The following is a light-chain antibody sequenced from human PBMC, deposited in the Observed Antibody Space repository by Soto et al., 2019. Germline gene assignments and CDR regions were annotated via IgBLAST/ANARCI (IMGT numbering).Light chain of an antibody. Sequence: IQMTQSPSTLSASVGDRVTITCRASQSISSWLAWYQQKLGRAPKLLIYDASSLESGVPSRFSGSGYGTEFTLTISGLKSEDYAVYYCQQYKSWPPITFGQGTRLEIK. CDR3: QQYKSWPPIT. J-gene: IGKJ5*01. V-gene: IGKV1-5*01. CDR1: QSISSW. CDR2: DAS.